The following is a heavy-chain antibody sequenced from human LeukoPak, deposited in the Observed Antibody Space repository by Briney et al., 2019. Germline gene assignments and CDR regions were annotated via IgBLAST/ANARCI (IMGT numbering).Heavy chain of an antibody. CDR1: GFTFSNAW. V-gene: IGHV3-15*01. CDR3: TTGDLWMRVLEAFDI. D-gene: IGHD3-3*01. CDR2: IKSKTDGGTT. Sequence: GGSLRLSCAASGFTFSNAWMSWVRQAPGKGLEWVGRIKSKTDGGTTDYAAPVKGRFTISRDDSKNTLYLQMNSLKTEDTAVYYCTTGDLWMRVLEAFDIWGQGTMVTVSS. J-gene: IGHJ3*02.